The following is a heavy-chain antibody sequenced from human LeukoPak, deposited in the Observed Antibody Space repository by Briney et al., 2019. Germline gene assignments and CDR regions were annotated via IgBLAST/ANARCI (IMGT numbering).Heavy chain of an antibody. V-gene: IGHV3-23*01. CDR3: AKRWGSSWSTFDY. D-gene: IGHD6-13*01. Sequence: GGSLRLSCAASGFTFSSYWIHWVRQVPGKGLEWVSTISIGGNSTYYTDSVKGRFTISRDNSKNTLYLQMNNLRAEDTALYYCAKRWGSSWSTFDYWGQGTLVTVSS. CDR1: GFTFSSYW. J-gene: IGHJ4*02. CDR2: ISIGGNST.